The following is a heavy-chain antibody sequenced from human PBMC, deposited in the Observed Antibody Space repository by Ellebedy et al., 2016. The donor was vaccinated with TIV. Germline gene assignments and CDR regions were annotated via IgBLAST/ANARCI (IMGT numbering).Heavy chain of an antibody. J-gene: IGHJ4*02. CDR3: ARVWEGYCSGGSCHYYFDY. D-gene: IGHD2-15*01. V-gene: IGHV3-7*03. Sequence: PGGSLRLSCAASGFTFSSYWMSWVRQAPGKGLEWVANIKQDGSEKYYVDSVKGRFTISRDNSKNSLYLQMNSLRAEDTAVYYCARVWEGYCSGGSCHYYFDYWGQGTLVTVSS. CDR1: GFTFSSYW. CDR2: IKQDGSEK.